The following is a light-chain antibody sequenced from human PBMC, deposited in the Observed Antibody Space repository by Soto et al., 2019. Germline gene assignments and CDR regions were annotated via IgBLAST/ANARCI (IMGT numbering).Light chain of an antibody. CDR2: DVS. CDR1: SSDVGGYNY. Sequence: QSALTQPASVSGSPGQSITISCTGTSSDVGGYNYASWYQQHPGKAPKLMIYDVSNRPSGVSNRFSGSKSGNTASLTISGLQAEDEADYYCSSYTSSSTRVFGGGTK. V-gene: IGLV2-14*01. J-gene: IGLJ2*01. CDR3: SSYTSSSTRV.